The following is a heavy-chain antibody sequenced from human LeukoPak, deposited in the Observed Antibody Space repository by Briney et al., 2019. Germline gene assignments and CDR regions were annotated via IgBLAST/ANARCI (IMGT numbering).Heavy chain of an antibody. V-gene: IGHV3-30*15. J-gene: IGHJ4*02. Sequence: GGSLRLSCGASGFTFSNYAMHWVRQAPGKGLEWVACVPYHGADTFYADSVKGRFTIFRDNYGNTLYLEMSSLRIEDTAVYYCARDFHDSRGHGRHCDHWGQGILVTVSS. CDR3: ARDFHDSRGHGRHCDH. CDR1: GFTFSNYA. CDR2: VPYHGADT. D-gene: IGHD3-22*01.